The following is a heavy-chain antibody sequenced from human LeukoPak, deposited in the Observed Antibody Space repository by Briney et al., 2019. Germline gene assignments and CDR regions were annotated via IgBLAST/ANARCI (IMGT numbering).Heavy chain of an antibody. CDR1: GFTLSSYE. Sequence: GGSLRLSCTGSGFTLSSYEMTWIRQAPGKGLEWVSSISSSSSYIYYADSVKGRFTISRDNAKNSLYLQMNSLRAEDTAVYYCARDLLVGYSSSWFSPPSHWGQGTLVTVSS. V-gene: IGHV3-21*01. CDR2: ISSSSSYI. J-gene: IGHJ4*02. CDR3: ARDLLVGYSSSWFSPPSH. D-gene: IGHD6-13*01.